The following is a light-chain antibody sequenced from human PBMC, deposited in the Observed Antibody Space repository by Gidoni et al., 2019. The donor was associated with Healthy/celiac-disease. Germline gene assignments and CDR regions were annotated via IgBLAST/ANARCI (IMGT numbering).Light chain of an antibody. Sequence: RATLSCRASQSVSSNLAWYQQKPGQAPRPLIYGASTRATGIPARFSGSGSGSEFTLTISSLQSEDFAVYYCQQYNNWPPWTFGQGTKVEIK. CDR1: QSVSSN. CDR3: QQYNNWPPWT. V-gene: IGKV3-15*01. CDR2: GAS. J-gene: IGKJ1*01.